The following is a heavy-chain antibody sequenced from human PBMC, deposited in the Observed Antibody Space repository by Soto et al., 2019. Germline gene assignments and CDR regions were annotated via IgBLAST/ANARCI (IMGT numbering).Heavy chain of an antibody. V-gene: IGHV3-23*01. CDR2: ISGSGGST. Sequence: GSLRRSCAACGFNFSSYGMSWVRQAPGKGLEWVSAISGSGGSTYYADSVKGRFTISRDNSKNTLYLQMNSLRAEDTAVYYCAKDSSSSLDYFDYWGQGTLVTVSS. D-gene: IGHD6-6*01. J-gene: IGHJ4*02. CDR3: AKDSSSSLDYFDY. CDR1: GFNFSSYG.